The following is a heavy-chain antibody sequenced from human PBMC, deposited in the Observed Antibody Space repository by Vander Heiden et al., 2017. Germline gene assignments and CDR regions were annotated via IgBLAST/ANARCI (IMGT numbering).Heavy chain of an antibody. CDR1: GGSVIASKHF. D-gene: IGHD6-13*01. CDR2: IYDNGST. J-gene: IGHJ4*02. Sequence: QVQLQESGPGLVKPSETLSLTCSVSGGSVIASKHFWRWIRQPPGKGLEWIEYIYDNGSTNDSPALKSRVAMSVDTSKNQFSLKLSFVTAADTAVYYCARWYSSTWYDYYFDYWGQGTLVAVSS. CDR3: ARWYSSTWYDYYFDY. V-gene: IGHV4-61*01.